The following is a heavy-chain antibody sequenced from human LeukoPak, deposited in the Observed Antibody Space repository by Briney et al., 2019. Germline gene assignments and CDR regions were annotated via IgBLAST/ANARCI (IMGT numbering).Heavy chain of an antibody. Sequence: PGGSLRLSCAASEFTFSNYVMNWVRQAPGKGLEWVSSIRQSGDITYYADSVKGRFTISRDNSKNTLSLQMNSLSREGTAIYYCVRRGGSDGWGAFDIWGQGTVVTVSS. D-gene: IGHD5-24*01. CDR1: EFTFSNYV. CDR3: VRRGGSDGWGAFDI. V-gene: IGHV3-23*01. CDR2: IRQSGDIT. J-gene: IGHJ3*02.